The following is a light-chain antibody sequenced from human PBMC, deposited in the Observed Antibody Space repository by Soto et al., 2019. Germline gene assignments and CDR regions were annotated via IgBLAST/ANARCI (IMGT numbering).Light chain of an antibody. V-gene: IGKV3-20*01. CDR3: QQYGSSGYT. CDR1: QSVSSSY. CDR2: GAS. Sequence: EIVLTQSPGTLSLSPGERATLSCRASQSVSSSYLAWYQQKPGQAPRLLIYGASSRATGIPDRFIGSGSGTDFTLNINRLEPEDFAVDYCQQYGSSGYTFGQGTKLEIK. J-gene: IGKJ2*01.